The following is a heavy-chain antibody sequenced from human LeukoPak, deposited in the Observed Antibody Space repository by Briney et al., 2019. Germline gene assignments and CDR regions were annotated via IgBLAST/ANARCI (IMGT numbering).Heavy chain of an antibody. Sequence: GGSLRLSCAASGFTFSSYWMHWVRQAPGKGLAWVSRINSDGSSTSYADSVKGRFTISRDNAKNTLYLQMNSLRAEDTAVYYCAREHSINWFDPWGQGTLVTVSS. V-gene: IGHV3-74*01. CDR2: INSDGSST. CDR1: GFTFSSYW. CDR3: AREHSINWFDP. J-gene: IGHJ5*02.